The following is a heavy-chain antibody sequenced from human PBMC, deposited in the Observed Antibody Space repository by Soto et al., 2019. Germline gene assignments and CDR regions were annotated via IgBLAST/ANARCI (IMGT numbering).Heavy chain of an antibody. J-gene: IGHJ4*02. CDR3: AKQGSPGVGEIPYYFDY. CDR1: GFTLSSYG. CDR2: VSFHGSQR. V-gene: IGHV3-30*18. D-gene: IGHD1-26*01. Sequence: QVQLVESGGGVVQPGRSLRLSCAASGFTLSSYGMHWVRQAPGKGLEWVAVVSFHGSQRYFADSVKGRFTIPRDNSKNTLYLQRDSLRAEDKAVYYCAKQGSPGVGEIPYYFDYWGQGTLVTVSS.